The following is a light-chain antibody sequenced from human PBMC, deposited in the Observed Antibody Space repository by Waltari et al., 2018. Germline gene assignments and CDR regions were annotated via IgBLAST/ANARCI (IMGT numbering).Light chain of an antibody. CDR1: QSRLHSNGYNY. V-gene: IGKV2-28*01. Sequence: DIVMTQSPLSLPVTPGEPASISCRSSQSRLHSNGYNYLDWYLQKPGQSPQLLIYLGSNRASGVPDRFSGRGAGTDFTLKISRVEAEDVGVYYCMQALQTPTFGQGTKLEIK. CDR3: MQALQTPT. J-gene: IGKJ2*01. CDR2: LGS.